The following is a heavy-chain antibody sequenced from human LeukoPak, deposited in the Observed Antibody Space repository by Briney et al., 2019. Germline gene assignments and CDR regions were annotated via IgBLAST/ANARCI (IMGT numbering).Heavy chain of an antibody. CDR2: INTNTGNP. D-gene: IGHD3-22*01. CDR1: GYTFTSYA. J-gene: IGHJ4*02. Sequence: ASVKVSCKSSGYTFTSYAMNLMRQPPGQGLERMGWINTNTGNPTYAQGVTVRFVFSLDTSITTASLQISSLNAEDTAVYYCSGDDYDNSGYYGFDYWGQGTLVTVSS. CDR3: SGDDYDNSGYYGFDY. V-gene: IGHV7-4-1*02.